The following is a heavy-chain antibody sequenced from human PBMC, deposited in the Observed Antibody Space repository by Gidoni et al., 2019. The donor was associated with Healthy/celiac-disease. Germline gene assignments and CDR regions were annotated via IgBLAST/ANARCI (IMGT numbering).Heavy chain of an antibody. CDR2: INHSGST. V-gene: IGHV4-34*01. CDR3: ARGVFGPGGMDV. CDR1: GGSFSGYY. Sequence: QVQLQQWGAGLLKPSDTLSLPCAVYGGSFSGYYWSWIRQPPGKGLEWIGEINHSGSTNYNPSLKSRVTISVDTSKNQFSLKLSSVTAADTAVYYCARGVFGPGGMDVWGQGTTVTVSS. D-gene: IGHD3-10*02. J-gene: IGHJ6*02.